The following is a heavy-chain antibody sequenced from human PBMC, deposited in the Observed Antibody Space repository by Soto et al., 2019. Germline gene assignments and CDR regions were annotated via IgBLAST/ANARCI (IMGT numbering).Heavy chain of an antibody. V-gene: IGHV3-7*01. CDR3: ARGLRELDV. CDR1: GFTFSNYW. J-gene: IGHJ6*02. CDR2: IKQDGSEK. Sequence: EVQLVESGGGLVQPGGSLRLSCAASGFTFSNYWMSWVRQAPGKGLEWVANIKQDGSEKYYVDSVKGRFPISRDNAKNSLDLQMNSLRADDTAVYYCARGLRELDVWGQGTTVTVSS.